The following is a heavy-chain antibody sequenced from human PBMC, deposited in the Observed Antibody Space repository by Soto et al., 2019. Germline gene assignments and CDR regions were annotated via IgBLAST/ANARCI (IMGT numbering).Heavy chain of an antibody. CDR2: ISYDGSNK. J-gene: IGHJ6*03. Sequence: GGSLRLSCAASGFTFSSYGMHWVRQAPGKGLEWVAVISYDGSNKYYADSVKGRFTISRDNSKNTLYLQMNSLRAEDTAVYYCAKDREGSSDTPPDYHYYMDVWGKGTTVTGSS. CDR1: GFTFSSYG. D-gene: IGHD6-6*01. CDR3: AKDREGSSDTPPDYHYYMDV. V-gene: IGHV3-30*18.